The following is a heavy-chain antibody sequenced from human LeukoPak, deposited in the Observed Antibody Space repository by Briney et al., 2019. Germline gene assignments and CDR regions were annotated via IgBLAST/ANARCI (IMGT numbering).Heavy chain of an antibody. V-gene: IGHV3-23*01. CDR2: ISGSGGST. Sequence: GGSLRLSCAASGFTFSSYAMSWVRQAPGKGLEWVSAISGSGGSTYYADSVKGWFTISRDNSKNTLYLQMNSLRAEDTAVYYCAKVPSPFGVVRYFDYWGQGTLVTVSS. CDR1: GFTFSSYA. CDR3: AKVPSPFGVVRYFDY. J-gene: IGHJ4*02. D-gene: IGHD3-3*01.